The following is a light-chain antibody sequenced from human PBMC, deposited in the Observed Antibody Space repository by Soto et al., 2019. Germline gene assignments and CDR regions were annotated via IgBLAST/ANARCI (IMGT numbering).Light chain of an antibody. Sequence: SYELTQPPSVSVAPGQTARITCGGNNIGSTSVHWYQQRPGQAPVLVVYDDNDRPSGIPERFSGSNSENTATLTITRVEAGDEAGYYCQVWNITTDHYVFGTGTKVTVL. CDR1: NIGSTS. V-gene: IGLV3-21*02. J-gene: IGLJ1*01. CDR2: DDN. CDR3: QVWNITTDHYV.